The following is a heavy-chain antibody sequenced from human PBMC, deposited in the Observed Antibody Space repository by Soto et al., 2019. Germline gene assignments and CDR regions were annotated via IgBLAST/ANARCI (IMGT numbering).Heavy chain of an antibody. Sequence: DVQLVESGGGLSQPGESLRLSCAAFGLTISGKKYVAWVRQAPGKGLEWVSGLYDVDGSFYADSVRGRFTTSSDSSKTTVYLQMNDLRPDDTAVYYCATWHEREHAYDVWGQVTTVTVSS. V-gene: IGHV3-53*01. D-gene: IGHD1-1*01. CDR3: ATWHEREHAYDV. CDR2: LYDVDGS. CDR1: GLTISGKKY. J-gene: IGHJ3*01.